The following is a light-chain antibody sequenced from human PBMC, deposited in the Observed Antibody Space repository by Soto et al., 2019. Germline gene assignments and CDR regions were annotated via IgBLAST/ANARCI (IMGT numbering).Light chain of an antibody. CDR3: LLYYSGARV. Sequence: QTVVTQEPSLTVSLGGTVTLTCGSSTGTLTSGHFPYWFQQKPGQAPRALIFDTSNKHSWTPARFSGSLLGGKAALTLSGAQPEDEAHYYCLLYYSGARVFGGGTKVTVL. CDR1: TGTLTSGHF. J-gene: IGLJ2*01. V-gene: IGLV7-46*01. CDR2: DTS.